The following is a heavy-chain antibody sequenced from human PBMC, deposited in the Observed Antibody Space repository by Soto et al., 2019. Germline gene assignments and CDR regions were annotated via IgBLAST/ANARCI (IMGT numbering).Heavy chain of an antibody. CDR1: GYSFTTYW. CDR2: IYPSDSDT. Sequence: HGESLKISCKGSGYSFTTYWIAWVRQMPGKGLEWMGIIYPSDSDTRYSPSFQGQVTMSADKSISTAYLQWSSLKASDTAMYYCARPYGRSYAMDVWGQGTTVTVSS. J-gene: IGHJ6*02. V-gene: IGHV5-51*01. CDR3: ARPYGRSYAMDV. D-gene: IGHD2-15*01.